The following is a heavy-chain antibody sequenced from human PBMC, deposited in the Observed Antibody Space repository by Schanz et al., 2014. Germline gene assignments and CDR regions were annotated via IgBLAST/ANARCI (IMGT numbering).Heavy chain of an antibody. CDR3: ARDEGRDGYNLAFDV. CDR2: VRFDGSER. D-gene: IGHD5-12*01. CDR1: GFTFNSYG. V-gene: IGHV3-30*02. Sequence: QVQLVESGGGVVQPGRSLRLSCAASGFTFNSYGMHWVRQAPGKGLEWVAFVRFDGSERYYADSVKGRFTISRDDSKSTLHLQMNSLRAEDTALYFCARDEGRDGYNLAFDVWGQGTLVTVSS. J-gene: IGHJ3*01.